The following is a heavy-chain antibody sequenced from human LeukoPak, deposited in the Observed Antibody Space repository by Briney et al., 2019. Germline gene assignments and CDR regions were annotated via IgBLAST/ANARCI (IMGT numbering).Heavy chain of an antibody. V-gene: IGHV4-59*01. J-gene: IGHJ4*02. D-gene: IGHD3-16*02. CDR1: GGSISSYY. Sequence: PSETLSLTCTVSGGSISSYYWSWIPQAPGKGLEWIGYIYYSGSTNYNPSLKSRVTISVDTSKNQFSLKLSSVTAADTAVYYCARGYTIPLYYFGYWGQGTLVTVSS. CDR3: ARGYTIPLYYFGY. CDR2: IYYSGST.